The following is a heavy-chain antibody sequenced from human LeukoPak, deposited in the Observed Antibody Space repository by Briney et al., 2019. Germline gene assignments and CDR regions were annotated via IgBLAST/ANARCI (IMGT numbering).Heavy chain of an antibody. J-gene: IGHJ6*02. CDR3: ARDLVSESGPYYYYYGMDV. CDR1: GFTFSSYE. CDR2: ISSSGSTI. V-gene: IGHV3-48*03. D-gene: IGHD1-14*01. Sequence: GGSLRLSCAASGFTFSSYEMNWVRQAPGKGREWVSYISSSGSTIYYADSVKGRFTISRDNAKNSLYLQMNSLRAEDTAVYYCARDLVSESGPYYYYYGMDVWGQGTTVTVSS.